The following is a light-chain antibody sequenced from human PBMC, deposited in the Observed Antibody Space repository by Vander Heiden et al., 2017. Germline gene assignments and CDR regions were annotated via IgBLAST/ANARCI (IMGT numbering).Light chain of an antibody. CDR1: QSVSSSY. CDR2: GAS. J-gene: IGKJ2*01. Sequence: DIALTQSPGTLSLSPGERATLSCRASQSVSSSYLAWYQQKPGQAPRLLIYGASSRATGIPDRFSGSGSGTDFTLTISRLEPEDFAVYYCQQYGSSPFMYTFGQGTKLEIK. V-gene: IGKV3-20*01. CDR3: QQYGSSPFMYT.